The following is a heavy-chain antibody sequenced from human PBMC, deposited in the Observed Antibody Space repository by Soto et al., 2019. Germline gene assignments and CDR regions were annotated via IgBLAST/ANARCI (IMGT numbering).Heavy chain of an antibody. CDR3: AKDLGQWLVPDYFQH. J-gene: IGHJ1*01. Sequence: GGSLRLSCAASVVTFSRYGMHWVRQAPGKGLEWVAVISYDGSNKYYADSVKGRFTISRDNSKNTLYLQMNSLRAEDTAVYYCAKDLGQWLVPDYFQHWGQGT. V-gene: IGHV3-30*18. CDR2: ISYDGSNK. D-gene: IGHD6-19*01. CDR1: VVTFSRYG.